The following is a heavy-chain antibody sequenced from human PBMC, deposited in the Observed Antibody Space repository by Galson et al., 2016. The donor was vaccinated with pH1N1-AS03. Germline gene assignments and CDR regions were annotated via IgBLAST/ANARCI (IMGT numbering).Heavy chain of an antibody. CDR3: AKDMNRFDY. V-gene: IGHV3-43*02. CDR2: IGGNGLNP. D-gene: IGHD1-14*01. CDR1: GFTFEDYA. Sequence: SLRLSCAASGFTFEDYAMHWVRQAPGKGLEWASLIGGNGLNPGYVDSVKGRFTMSRDNRKNFVYLEMHSLTTEDSALYYCAKDMNRFDYWGQGTRVTVSS. J-gene: IGHJ4*02.